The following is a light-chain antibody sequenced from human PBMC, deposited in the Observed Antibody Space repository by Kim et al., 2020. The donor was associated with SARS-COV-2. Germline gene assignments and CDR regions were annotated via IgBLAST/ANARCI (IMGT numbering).Light chain of an antibody. CDR2: GAS. CDR3: QQYGISPYT. J-gene: IGKJ2*01. V-gene: IGKV3-20*01. CDR1: PTVSSCN. Sequence: PGERATLSCRASPTVSSCNLVWYQQKPGQAPRLLIYGASSRATGIADRFSGSGSGTDFTLTISRLEPEGFALYYCQQYGISPYTFGQGTKLE.